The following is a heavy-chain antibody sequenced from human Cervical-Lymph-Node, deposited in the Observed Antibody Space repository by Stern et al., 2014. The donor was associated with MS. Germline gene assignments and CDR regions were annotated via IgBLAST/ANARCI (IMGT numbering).Heavy chain of an antibody. CDR1: GFSLSNSA. CDR2: MSFVGGNK. CDR3: MGVGDAMPV. D-gene: IGHD2-2*01. V-gene: IGHV3-30*03. Sequence: QMQLVQSGGGVVQPGRSLTLSCAASGFSLSNSAMHWVRQATGKGLEWVAVMSFVGGNKKYGDSGKGRFIISRDMANNTLFLQMNSLRLEDTAVYYCMGVGDAMPVWGQGTTVIVSS. J-gene: IGHJ6*02.